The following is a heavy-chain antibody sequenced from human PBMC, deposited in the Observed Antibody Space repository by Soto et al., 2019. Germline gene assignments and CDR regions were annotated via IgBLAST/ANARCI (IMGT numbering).Heavy chain of an antibody. J-gene: IGHJ4*02. V-gene: IGHV4-61*01. CDR2: IYYSGST. CDR3: ALYNFWSGYYTSDY. D-gene: IGHD3-3*01. Sequence: PSETLSLTCTVSGGSVSSGSYYWSWIRQPPGKGLEWIGYIYYSGSTNYNPSLKSRVTISVDTSKNQFSLKLSSVTAADTAVYYCALYNFWSGYYTSDYWGQGTLVTVSS. CDR1: GGSVSSGSYY.